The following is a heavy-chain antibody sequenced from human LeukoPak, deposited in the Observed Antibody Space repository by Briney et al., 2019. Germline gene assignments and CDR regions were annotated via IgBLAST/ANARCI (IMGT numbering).Heavy chain of an antibody. CDR3: AREVAGNSYGFGIVE. CDR2: INWNGGSI. Sequence: PGGSLRLSCAASGFTFDDYGMSWVRQAPGKGLVWVSGINWNGGSIGYVDSVKGRFIISRDNAKNSLYLQMNSLRVEDTALYYFAREVAGNSYGFGIVEWGQGSLVSVSS. CDR1: GFTFDDYG. J-gene: IGHJ4*01. D-gene: IGHD6-25*01. V-gene: IGHV3-20*04.